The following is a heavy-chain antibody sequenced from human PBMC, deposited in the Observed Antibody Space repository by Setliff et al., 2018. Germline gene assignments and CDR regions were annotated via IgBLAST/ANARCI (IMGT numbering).Heavy chain of an antibody. CDR2: VYASGST. CDR1: GGSISSGNYH. J-gene: IGHJ4*02. V-gene: IGHV4-61*09. Sequence: PSETLSLTCTVSGGSISSGNYHWSWIRQPAGKGLEWIGQVYASGSTNYNPSLKSRVTISVDTSKNQFSLKLSSVTAADTAVYYCARAGYDSSGYYSYWGQGTLVTVSS. D-gene: IGHD3-22*01. CDR3: ARAGYDSSGYYSY.